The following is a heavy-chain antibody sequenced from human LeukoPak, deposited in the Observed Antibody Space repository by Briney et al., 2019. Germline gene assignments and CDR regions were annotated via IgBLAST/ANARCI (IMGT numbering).Heavy chain of an antibody. Sequence: GGSLRLSCAASGFTFSNYWMSWVRQAPGKGLEWVANIKQDGSEKYYVDSVKGRFTISRDNAKNSLYLQMNSLRAEDTAVYYCARPELSSSSGYEVYWGQGTLVTVSS. D-gene: IGHD6-19*01. J-gene: IGHJ4*02. CDR3: ARPELSSSSGYEVY. CDR2: IKQDGSEK. CDR1: GFTFSNYW. V-gene: IGHV3-7*01.